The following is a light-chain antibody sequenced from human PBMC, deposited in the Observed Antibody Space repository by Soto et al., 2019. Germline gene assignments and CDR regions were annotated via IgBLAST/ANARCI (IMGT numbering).Light chain of an antibody. V-gene: IGLV7-43*01. Sequence: QAVVTQEPSLTVSPGGTVTLTCASSTGAVTTGNYASWFQQKPGQAPRPLIYTTDNRHSWTPARFSGSLLGGKAALTLSSVQPEDEADYYCLLYFGGAQLVFGGGTKLTVL. CDR3: LLYFGGAQLV. CDR2: TTD. J-gene: IGLJ3*02. CDR1: TGAVTTGNY.